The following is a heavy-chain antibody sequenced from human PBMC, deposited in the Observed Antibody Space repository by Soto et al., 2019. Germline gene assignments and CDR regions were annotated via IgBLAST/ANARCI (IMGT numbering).Heavy chain of an antibody. J-gene: IGHJ5*02. D-gene: IGHD2-15*01. CDR2: IIPIFGTA. CDR3: ARDLLRGYCSGGSCPWGWFDP. Sequence: QVQLVQSGAEVKKPGSSVKVSCKASGGTFSSYAISWVRQAPGQGLEWMGGIIPIFGTANYAQKFQGRVTITADESTSTAYVELSSLRSEDTAVYYCARDLLRGYCSGGSCPWGWFDPWGQGTLVTVSS. V-gene: IGHV1-69*01. CDR1: GGTFSSYA.